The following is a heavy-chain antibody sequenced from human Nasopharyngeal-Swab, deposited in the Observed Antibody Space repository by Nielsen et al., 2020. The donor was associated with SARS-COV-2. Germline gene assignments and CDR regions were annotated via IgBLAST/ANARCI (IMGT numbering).Heavy chain of an antibody. CDR1: GFTFSSYW. Sequence: GESLKISCAASGFTFSSYWMFWVRQAPGKGLVWVSHIDVGGISTNYADSVQGRFTISRDNAKNTLSLQMNSLRDEDSAIYYCTRGGFSHSMDVWGQGTTVTVSS. CDR2: IDVGGIST. J-gene: IGHJ6*02. CDR3: TRGGFSHSMDV. D-gene: IGHD3-10*01. V-gene: IGHV3-74*01.